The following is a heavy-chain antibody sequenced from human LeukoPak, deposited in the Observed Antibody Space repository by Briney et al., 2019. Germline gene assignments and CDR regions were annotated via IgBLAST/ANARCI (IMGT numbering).Heavy chain of an antibody. CDR3: ARVRIAARLFDY. CDR2: IYYSGST. D-gene: IGHD6-6*01. Sequence: PSEILSLTCTVSGGSISSGDYYWSWIRQPPGKGLEWIGYIYYSGSTYYNPSLKSRVTISVDTSKNQFSLKLSSVTAADTAVYYCARVRIAARLFDYWGQGTLVTVSS. J-gene: IGHJ4*02. V-gene: IGHV4-30-4*08. CDR1: GGSISSGDYY.